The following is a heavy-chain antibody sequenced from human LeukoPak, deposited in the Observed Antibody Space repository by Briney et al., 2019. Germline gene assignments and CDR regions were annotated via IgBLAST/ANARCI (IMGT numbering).Heavy chain of an antibody. Sequence: GGSLRLSCAASGFTFSDSWMSWVRQAPGKGLQWVANIKQDGSEKYYVDSVKGRFTISRDNAKNSLYLQMNSLRAEDTAVYYCARGDGYVRYWGQGTLVTVSS. CDR1: GFTFSDSW. CDR3: ARGDGYVRY. CDR2: IKQDGSEK. D-gene: IGHD5-24*01. J-gene: IGHJ4*02. V-gene: IGHV3-7*01.